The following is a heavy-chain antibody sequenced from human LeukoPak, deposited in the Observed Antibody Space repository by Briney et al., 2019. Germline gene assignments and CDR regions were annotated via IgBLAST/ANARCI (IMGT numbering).Heavy chain of an antibody. CDR1: GYTFTSYY. V-gene: IGHV1-46*01. D-gene: IGHD2-2*02. CDR2: INPSGGST. J-gene: IGHJ4*02. Sequence: ASVMVSCKASGYTFTSYYMHWVRQAPGQGLEWMGIINPSGGSTSYAQKFQGRVTMTRDMSTSTVYMELSSLRSEDTAVYYCAREIDIVVVPAAILDYWGQGTLVTVSS. CDR3: AREIDIVVVPAAILDY.